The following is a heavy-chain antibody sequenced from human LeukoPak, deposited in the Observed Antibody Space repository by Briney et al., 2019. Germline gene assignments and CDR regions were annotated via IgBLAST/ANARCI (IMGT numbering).Heavy chain of an antibody. CDR1: GFSARSYY. CDR3: ARDRAAKQGWVEFDP. V-gene: IGHV3-66*03. Sequence: GGSLRLSCAVSGFSARSYYMSWVRQAPGKGLEWVSLIRGSGETFYADSVKGRFSISRDDSKNTVYLQMNSLRIEDTAVYFCARDRAAKQGWVEFDPWGQGTLVTVSS. J-gene: IGHJ5*02. D-gene: IGHD5-24*01. CDR2: IRGSGET.